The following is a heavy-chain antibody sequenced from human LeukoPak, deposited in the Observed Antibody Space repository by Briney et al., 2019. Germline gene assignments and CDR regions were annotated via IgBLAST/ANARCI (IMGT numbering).Heavy chain of an antibody. J-gene: IGHJ4*02. CDR2: IYYTGGT. CDR3: ARHGGTRVTLVEVYYFDY. CDR1: GSSISSYY. Sequence: SETLSLTCTVSGSSISSYYWSWIRQPPEKGLECIGSIYYTGGTFYSPSLKSRVTISVDTSKNQFSLKLSSVTAADTAVYYCARHGGTRVTLVEVYYFDYWGQGTLVTVSS. V-gene: IGHV4-59*05. D-gene: IGHD4-11*01.